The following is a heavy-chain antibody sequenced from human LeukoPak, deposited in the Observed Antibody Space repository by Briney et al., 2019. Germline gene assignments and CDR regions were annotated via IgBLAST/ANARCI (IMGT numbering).Heavy chain of an antibody. Sequence: PGGSLRLSCAASGFTFSSYAMSWVRQAPGKGLEWVSAISGSGGSTYYADSVKGPFTISRDNSKNTLYLQMNSLRAEDTAVYYCAKERGGQWLVRVVDYWGQGTLVTVSS. J-gene: IGHJ4*02. V-gene: IGHV3-23*01. D-gene: IGHD6-19*01. CDR2: ISGSGGST. CDR1: GFTFSSYA. CDR3: AKERGGQWLVRVVDY.